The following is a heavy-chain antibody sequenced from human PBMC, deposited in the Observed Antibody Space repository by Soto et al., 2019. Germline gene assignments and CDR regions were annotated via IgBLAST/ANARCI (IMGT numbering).Heavy chain of an antibody. CDR3: AKMLLLGDYAFYYYGMDV. D-gene: IGHD4-17*01. J-gene: IGHJ6*02. CDR2: ISYDGSNK. Sequence: QVQLVESGGGVVQPGRSLRLSCAASGFTFSNYGMHWVRQAPGKGLEWVAVISYDGSNKYYADSVKGRFTISRDNSKNTLYLQMNSVRAEDTAVYYCAKMLLLGDYAFYYYGMDVWGQGATVTVSS. V-gene: IGHV3-30*18. CDR1: GFTFSNYG.